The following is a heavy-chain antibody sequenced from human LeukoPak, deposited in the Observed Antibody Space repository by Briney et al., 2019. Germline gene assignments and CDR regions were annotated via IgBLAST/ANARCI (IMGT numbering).Heavy chain of an antibody. CDR3: ARSTWQLLRILDY. CDR1: GFTFSSYS. V-gene: IGHV3-48*02. Sequence: PGGSLRLSCVASGFTFSSYSMSWVRQAPGKGVEWVSYISSSSSTIYYADSVKGRFTISRDNAKNSLYLQMNSLRDEDTAVYYCARSTWQLLRILDYWGQGTLVTVSS. D-gene: IGHD1-26*01. J-gene: IGHJ4*02. CDR2: ISSSSSTI.